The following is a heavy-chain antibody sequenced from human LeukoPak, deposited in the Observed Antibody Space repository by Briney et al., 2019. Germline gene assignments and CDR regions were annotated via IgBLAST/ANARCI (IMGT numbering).Heavy chain of an antibody. D-gene: IGHD3-3*01. V-gene: IGHV3-48*01. CDR1: GFTFSSYS. CDR2: ISSSSSSI. CDR3: ARDRGGADDFWSGYYTGYFDY. J-gene: IGHJ4*02. Sequence: PGGSLRLSCAASGFTFSSYSMNWVRQAPGKGLEWVSYISSSSSSIYSADSVKGRFTISRDNAKNSLYLQMNSLRAEDTAVYYCARDRGGADDFWSGYYTGYFDYWGQGTLVTVSS.